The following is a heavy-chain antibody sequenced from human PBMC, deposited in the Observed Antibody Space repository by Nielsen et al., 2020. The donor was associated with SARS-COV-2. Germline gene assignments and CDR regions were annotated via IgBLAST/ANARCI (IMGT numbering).Heavy chain of an antibody. CDR3: ASYTVEAGMDV. J-gene: IGHJ6*02. V-gene: IGHV4-4*07. CDR1: GGSISSYY. Sequence: SETLSLTCTVSGGSISSYYWSWIRQPAGKGLEWIERIYTSGSTNDNPSLKSRVTMSVDTSKNQFSLKHISVTAADTAVYYCASYTVEAGMDVWGQGTTVTVSS. D-gene: IGHD5-24*01. CDR2: IYTSGST.